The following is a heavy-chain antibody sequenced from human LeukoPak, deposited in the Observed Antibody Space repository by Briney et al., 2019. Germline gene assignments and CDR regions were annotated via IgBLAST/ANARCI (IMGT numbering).Heavy chain of an antibody. Sequence: SETLSLTCAVYGGSFSGYYWSWIRQPPGKGLEWIGEINHSGSTNYNPSLKSRVTISVDTSKNQFSLKLSSVTAADTAVYYCATSGYYGFYGYWGQGTLVTVSS. CDR2: INHSGST. V-gene: IGHV4-34*01. J-gene: IGHJ4*02. CDR1: GGSFSGYY. D-gene: IGHD3-22*01. CDR3: ATSGYYGFYGY.